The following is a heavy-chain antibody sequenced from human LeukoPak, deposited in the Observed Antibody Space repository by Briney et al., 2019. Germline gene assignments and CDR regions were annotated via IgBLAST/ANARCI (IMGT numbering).Heavy chain of an antibody. V-gene: IGHV3-30-3*01. D-gene: IGHD6-19*01. CDR3: ARDRRQQWLVRSDAFDI. J-gene: IGHJ3*02. CDR2: ISYDGSNK. CDR1: GFTFSSYA. Sequence: GRCLRLSCAASGFTFSSYAMHWVRQAPGKGLEWVAVISYDGSNKYYADSVKGRFTISRDNSKNTLYLQMNSLRAEDTAVYYCARDRRQQWLVRSDAFDIWGQGTMVTVSS.